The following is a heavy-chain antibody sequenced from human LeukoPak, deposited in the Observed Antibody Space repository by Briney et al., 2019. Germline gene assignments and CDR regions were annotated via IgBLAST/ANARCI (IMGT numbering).Heavy chain of an antibody. CDR2: MSPNSDNT. CDR1: GYTFTSYD. CDR3: ARDYGGSSGWFDP. J-gene: IGHJ5*02. V-gene: IGHV1-8*01. Sequence: ASVKVSCKASGYTFTSYDINWVRQATGQGLEWMGWMSPNSDNTGHAQKFQGRVTFTRDTSISTACMELRSLTSEDTAVYYCARDYGGSSGWFDPWGQGTLVTVSS. D-gene: IGHD4-23*01.